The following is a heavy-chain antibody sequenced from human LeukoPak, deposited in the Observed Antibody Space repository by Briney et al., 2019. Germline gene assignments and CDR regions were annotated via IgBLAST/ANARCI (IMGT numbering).Heavy chain of an antibody. J-gene: IGHJ4*02. CDR1: GGSITSSTYY. CDR3: AGYISTASRRNLDS. V-gene: IGHV4-39*01. Sequence: LETLSLSCTVSGGSITSSTYYWGWIRQPPGKGLEWIVSIYYSGKTYYNPSRKCRVTIPVETTKNQSSLKLSSVTAEDTAVYCCAGYISTASRRNLDSWGQGTLVT. CDR2: IYYSGKT. D-gene: IGHD6-13*01.